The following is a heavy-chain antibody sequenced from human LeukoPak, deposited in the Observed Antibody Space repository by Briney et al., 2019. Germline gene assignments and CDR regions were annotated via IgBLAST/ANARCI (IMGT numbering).Heavy chain of an antibody. V-gene: IGHV1-8*01. D-gene: IGHD6-13*01. CDR1: GYTFTSYD. CDR3: ARAHSSNWAFDP. Sequence: ASVKVSCKASGYTFTSYDINWVRQATGQGLEWMGWMNPNSGNTGYAQKFQGRVTITRNTSISTAYMELSSLRSEDTAVYYCARAHSSNWAFDPWGQGTLVTVSS. CDR2: MNPNSGNT. J-gene: IGHJ5*02.